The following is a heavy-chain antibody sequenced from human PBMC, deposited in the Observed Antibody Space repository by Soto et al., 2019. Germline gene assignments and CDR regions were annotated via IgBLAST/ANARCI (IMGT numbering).Heavy chain of an antibody. J-gene: IGHJ4*02. V-gene: IGHV3-33*01. CDR3: ARGYSIDY. CDR1: GFTLSSNG. Sequence: GGSLRLSCAASGFTLSSNGMHWVRQAPGKGLEWVAFIWYDGSDKYYADSVKGRFTISRDNSKNTLYLQMNTLRAEDTAVYFCARGYSIDYWGQGTLVTVS. D-gene: IGHD5-18*01. CDR2: IWYDGSDK.